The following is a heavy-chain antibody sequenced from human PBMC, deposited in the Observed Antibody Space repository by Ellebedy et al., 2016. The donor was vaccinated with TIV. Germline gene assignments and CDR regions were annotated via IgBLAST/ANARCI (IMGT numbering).Heavy chain of an antibody. D-gene: IGHD1-26*01. CDR2: IYYSGTT. CDR3: ARRVGATPPDF. V-gene: IGHV4-39*01. Sequence: DWVRQPPGKGLEWIGTIYYSGTTNYNPSLKSRVTISIDTSKNQFSLKLSSVTATDTAVYYCARRVGATPPDFWGQGTLVTVSA. J-gene: IGHJ4*02.